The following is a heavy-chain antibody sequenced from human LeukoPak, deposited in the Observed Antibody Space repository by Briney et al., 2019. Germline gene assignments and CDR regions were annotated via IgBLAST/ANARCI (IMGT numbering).Heavy chain of an antibody. Sequence: PGGSLRLSCEASRFPFGSYAMSWVRQAHGKGLEYVSAISSYGGSTYYANSVKGRFTISRDNSKNTLYLQMGSLRAEDMAVYYCARGRIQPVHFDYWGQGTLVTVSS. V-gene: IGHV3-64*01. CDR1: RFPFGSYA. J-gene: IGHJ4*02. CDR3: ARGRIQPVHFDY. CDR2: ISSYGGST. D-gene: IGHD5-18*01.